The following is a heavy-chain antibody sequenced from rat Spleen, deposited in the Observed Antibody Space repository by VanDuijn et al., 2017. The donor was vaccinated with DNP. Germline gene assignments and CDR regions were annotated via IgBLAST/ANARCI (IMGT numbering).Heavy chain of an antibody. CDR3: ARRGYNNAWFFDF. J-gene: IGHJ1*01. V-gene: IGHV5-25*01. D-gene: IGHD1-10*01. Sequence: EVQLVESGGGLVQPGRSLKLSCAASGFTFSNYYMAWVRQAPTQGLECVATISTGGDTLYYRDSVKGRFTISRDDAKSTLYLQMDSLRSEDTATYYCARRGYNNAWFFDFWGPGTMVTVSS. CDR2: ISTGGDTL. CDR1: GFTFSNYY.